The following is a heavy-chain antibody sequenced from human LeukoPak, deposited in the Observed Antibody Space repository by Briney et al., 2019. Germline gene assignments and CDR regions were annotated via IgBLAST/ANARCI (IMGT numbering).Heavy chain of an antibody. J-gene: IGHJ5*02. V-gene: IGHV4-38-2*02. D-gene: IGHD1-26*01. CDR3: ARQYSGALNWFDP. CDR2: IYHSGST. CDR1: GYSISSGYY. Sequence: PSETLSLTCTVSGYSISSGYYWGWIRQPPGKGLEWIGSIYHSGSTYYNPSLKSRVTISVDTSKNQFSLKLSSVTAADTAVYYCARQYSGALNWFDPWGQGTLVTVSS.